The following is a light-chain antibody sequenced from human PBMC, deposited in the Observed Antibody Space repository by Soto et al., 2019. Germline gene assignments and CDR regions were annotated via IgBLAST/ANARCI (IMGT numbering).Light chain of an antibody. V-gene: IGKV3-15*01. J-gene: IGKJ5*01. CDR1: QSVSIN. Sequence: EIVMTQSPATLSVSPGERATLSCRASQSVSINLAWYQQKPPQAPRLLLYDTSTRATGIPARFSGSGCATEFTLPISSMQSEDFAVYYCQQYNNWPSITFGQGTRLEIK. CDR2: DTS. CDR3: QQYNNWPSIT.